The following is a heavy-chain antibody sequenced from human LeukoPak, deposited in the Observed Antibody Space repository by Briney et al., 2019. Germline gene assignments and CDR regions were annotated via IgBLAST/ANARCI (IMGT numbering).Heavy chain of an antibody. V-gene: IGHV3-30-3*01. J-gene: IGHJ4*02. Sequence: GGSLRLSCAASGFTFSSYAMHWVRQAPGKGLEWVAVISYDGSNKYYADSVKGRFTISRDNSKNTLYLQMNSLRAEDTAVYYCARDDGDYVLNFDYWGQGTLVTVSS. CDR2: ISYDGSNK. D-gene: IGHD4-17*01. CDR1: GFTFSSYA. CDR3: ARDDGDYVLNFDY.